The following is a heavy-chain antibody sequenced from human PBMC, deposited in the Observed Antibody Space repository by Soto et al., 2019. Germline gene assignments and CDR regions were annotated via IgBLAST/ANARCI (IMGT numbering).Heavy chain of an antibody. V-gene: IGHV1-69*13. J-gene: IGHJ4*02. Sequence: SVKVSCKASGGTFSSYAISWVRQAPGQGLEWMGGIIPIFGTANYAQKFQGRVTITADESTSTAYMELSSLRSEDTAVYYCAGRKIAAAGHLFDYWGQGTLVTVSS. CDR1: GGTFSSYA. CDR3: AGRKIAAAGHLFDY. D-gene: IGHD6-13*01. CDR2: IIPIFGTA.